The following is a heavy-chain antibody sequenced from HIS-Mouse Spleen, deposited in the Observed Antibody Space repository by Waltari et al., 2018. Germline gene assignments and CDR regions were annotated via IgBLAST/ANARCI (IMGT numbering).Heavy chain of an antibody. J-gene: IGHJ2*01. V-gene: IGHV4-39*07. Sequence: QLQLQESGPGLVKPSETLSLTCTVSGGSISSSSYYCGWIRQPPGKGLEWIGSIYYCGSTYYNPSLKSRVTISVDTSKNQFSLKLSSVTAADTAVYYCAREIPYSSSWYDWYFDLWGRGTLVTVSS. CDR1: GGSISSSSYY. D-gene: IGHD6-13*01. CDR2: IYYCGST. CDR3: AREIPYSSSWYDWYFDL.